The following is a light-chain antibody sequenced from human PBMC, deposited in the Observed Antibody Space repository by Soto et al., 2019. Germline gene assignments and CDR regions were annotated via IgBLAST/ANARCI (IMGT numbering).Light chain of an antibody. V-gene: IGKV3-20*01. Sequence: EIVLTQSPGTLSLSPGERATLSCSAIQSVSSSYLAWYQQKPGQAPRLLIYGASSRATGIPDRFSGSGSGTDFTLTISRLEPEDFAVYYCQQYGSSPLVTFGQGTRLEIK. CDR3: QQYGSSPLVT. J-gene: IGKJ5*01. CDR2: GAS. CDR1: QSVSSSY.